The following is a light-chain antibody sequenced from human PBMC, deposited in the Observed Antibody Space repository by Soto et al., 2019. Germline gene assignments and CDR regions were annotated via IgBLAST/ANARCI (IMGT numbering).Light chain of an antibody. J-gene: IGKJ2*01. Sequence: AIRMTQSPSSFSASTGDRVTITCRASQGISSYLAWYQQKPGKATKLLIYAAATLQRGAPSRFSASGSGTDCNLTSSRLQSEDFETDYCQQYLSYPYTFGQGTKLE. V-gene: IGKV1-8*01. CDR2: AAA. CDR3: QQYLSYPYT. CDR1: QGISSY.